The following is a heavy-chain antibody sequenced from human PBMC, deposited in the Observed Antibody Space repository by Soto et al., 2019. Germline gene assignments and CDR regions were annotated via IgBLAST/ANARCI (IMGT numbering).Heavy chain of an antibody. CDR3: ARIVGEGAFDI. CDR1: GFTFSSYD. CDR2: IGTAGDT. Sequence: GGSLRLSCAASGFTFSSYDMHWVRQATGKGPEWVSAIGTAGDTYYPGSVKGRFTISRENAKNSLYLQMNSLRAGDTAVYYCARIVGEGAFDIWGQGTMVTVSS. D-gene: IGHD1-26*01. J-gene: IGHJ3*02. V-gene: IGHV3-13*01.